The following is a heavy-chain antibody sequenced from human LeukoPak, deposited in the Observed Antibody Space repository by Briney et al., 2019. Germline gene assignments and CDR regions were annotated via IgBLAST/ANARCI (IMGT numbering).Heavy chain of an antibody. Sequence: GGSLRLSCAASGFTFSSYWMSWVRQAPGKGLEWVANIKQDGSEKYYMDSVKGRFTISRDNAKNSLYLQMNSLRAEDTAVYYCARTPIWFGELLFHFDYWGQGTLVTVSS. D-gene: IGHD3-10*01. CDR2: IKQDGSEK. CDR3: ARTPIWFGELLFHFDY. J-gene: IGHJ4*02. V-gene: IGHV3-7*01. CDR1: GFTFSSYW.